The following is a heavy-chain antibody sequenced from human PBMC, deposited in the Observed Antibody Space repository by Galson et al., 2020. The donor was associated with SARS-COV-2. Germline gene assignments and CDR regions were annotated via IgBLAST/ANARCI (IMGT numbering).Heavy chain of an antibody. CDR2: INHTGAT. J-gene: IGHJ6*02. Sequence: PSETLSLTCAVYGGSFSNIYWTWIRQSPDKGLEWIGEINHTGATNCNPSLRNRVTISTDTSKNQFSLKVRSVTAADTAVYYCARGLMIGGSFYGMDVWGLGTTVTVSS. D-gene: IGHD3-22*01. V-gene: IGHV4-34*01. CDR3: ARGLMIGGSFYGMDV. CDR1: GGSFSNIY.